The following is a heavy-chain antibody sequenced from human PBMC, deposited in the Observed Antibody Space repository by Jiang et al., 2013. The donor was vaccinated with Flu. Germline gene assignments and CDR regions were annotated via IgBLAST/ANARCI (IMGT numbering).Heavy chain of an antibody. CDR1: GYSFTGYY. D-gene: IGHD4/OR15-4a*01. V-gene: IGHV1-2*02. Sequence: GAEVKKPGASVKVSCKASGYSFTGYYIHWVRQAPGQGLEWMAYINPDSGGTIYAQKFQGRVTMTRDTSISTVYMELSRLTSDDTAVYYCARALTYSFDYWGQGALVTVSS. CDR3: ARALTYSFDY. CDR2: INPDSGGT. J-gene: IGHJ4*02.